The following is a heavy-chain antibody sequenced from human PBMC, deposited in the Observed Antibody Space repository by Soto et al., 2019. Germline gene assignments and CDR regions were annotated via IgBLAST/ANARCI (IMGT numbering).Heavy chain of an antibody. D-gene: IGHD4-4*01. Sequence: GSLRLSCAASGFTFSSYSMNWVRQAPGKGLEWVSSISSSSSYIYYADSVKGRFTISRDNAKNSLYLQMNSLRAEDTAVYYCARVNKLRLQDIWGQGTMVTVAS. J-gene: IGHJ3*02. V-gene: IGHV3-21*01. CDR1: GFTFSSYS. CDR2: ISSSSSYI. CDR3: ARVNKLRLQDI.